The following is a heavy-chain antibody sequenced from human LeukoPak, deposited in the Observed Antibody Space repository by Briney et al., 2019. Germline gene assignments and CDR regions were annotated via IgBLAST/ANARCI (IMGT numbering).Heavy chain of an antibody. CDR2: IWDDGSNK. J-gene: IGHJ4*02. CDR1: GFIFSTYG. D-gene: IGHD3-16*01. CDR3: ARDGGGYSFDY. Sequence: GGSLRLSCAASGFIFSTYGMHWVRQAPGKGLEWVAVIWDDGSNKNYADSVKGRVTISRDNSQNTLHLQMNSLRAEDTAIYYCARDGGGYSFDYWGQGTLVTVSS. V-gene: IGHV3-33*01.